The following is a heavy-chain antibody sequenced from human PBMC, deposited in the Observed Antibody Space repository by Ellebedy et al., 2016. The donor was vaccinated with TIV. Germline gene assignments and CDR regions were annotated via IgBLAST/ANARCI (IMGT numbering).Heavy chain of an antibody. V-gene: IGHV3-23*01. D-gene: IGHD3/OR15-3a*01. Sequence: GESLKISCAASGFPFSTYPMNWVRQAPGTGLEWVSIFSANGGTTYYADSVKGRFTISRDNSKNTLFLQMSSLRAEDTAVYCCARRSTDFAFDSWGQGTLVTVSS. CDR3: ARRSTDFAFDS. J-gene: IGHJ4*02. CDR1: GFPFSTYP. CDR2: FSANGGTT.